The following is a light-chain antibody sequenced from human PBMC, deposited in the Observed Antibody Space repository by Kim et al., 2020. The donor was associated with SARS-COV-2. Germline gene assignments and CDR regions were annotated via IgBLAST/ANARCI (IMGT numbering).Light chain of an antibody. CDR2: GVN. V-gene: IGLV2-14*03. CDR3: SSYTTTNTVV. J-gene: IGLJ2*01. Sequence: GPSITISCTGTSSDIGAYNYVSWFQQHPGKAPKVMIYGVNNRPSGISSRFSGSKSGNTASLTISGLQTDDEADYYCSSYTTTNTVVFGGGTKVTVL. CDR1: SSDIGAYNY.